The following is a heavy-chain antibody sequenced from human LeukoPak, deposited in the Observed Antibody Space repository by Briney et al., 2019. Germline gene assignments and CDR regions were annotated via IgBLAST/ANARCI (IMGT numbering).Heavy chain of an antibody. J-gene: IGHJ5*02. CDR1: GGSFSGYY. CDR3: ARAVLTYSSGWYSGWFDP. CDR2: INHSGST. Sequence: SETLSLTCAVYGGSFSGYYWSWIRQPPGKGLEWIGEINHSGSTNYNPSLKSRVTISVDTSKNQFSLKLSSVTAADTAVYYCARAVLTYSSGWYSGWFDPWGQGTLVTVSS. D-gene: IGHD6-19*01. V-gene: IGHV4-34*01.